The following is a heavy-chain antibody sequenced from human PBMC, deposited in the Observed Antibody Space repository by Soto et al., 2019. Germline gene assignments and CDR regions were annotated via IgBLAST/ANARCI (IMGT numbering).Heavy chain of an antibody. Sequence: SETLSLTCTVSGGSVSSGSYYWSWIRQPPGKGLEWIGYIYYSGSTNYNPPLKSRVTISVDTSKNQFSLKLSSVTAADTAVYYCARRKNYYDSSGYQPRYYYGMAVWGKGTTVTVSS. V-gene: IGHV4-61*01. CDR1: GGSVSSGSYY. J-gene: IGHJ6*04. CDR3: ARRKNYYDSSGYQPRYYYGMAV. CDR2: IYYSGST. D-gene: IGHD3-22*01.